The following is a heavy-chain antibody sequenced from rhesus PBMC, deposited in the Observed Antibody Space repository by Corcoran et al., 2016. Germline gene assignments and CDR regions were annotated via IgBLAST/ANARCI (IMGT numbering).Heavy chain of an antibody. D-gene: IGHD6-13*01. CDR2: INPNNGNT. CDR3: ARGGSSWYDY. J-gene: IGHJ4*01. Sequence: QVQLVQSGAEVKKPGASVKLSCKASGYTFTSYSINWVRPAPGQGLEWMGWINPNNGNTGYAQKFQGRVTMTRDTSTSTAYMELSSLRSEDTAVYYCARGGSSWYDYWGQGVLVTVSS. V-gene: IGHV1-200*01. CDR1: GYTFTSYS.